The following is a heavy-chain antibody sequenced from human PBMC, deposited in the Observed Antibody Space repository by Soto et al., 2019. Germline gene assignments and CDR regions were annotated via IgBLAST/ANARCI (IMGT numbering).Heavy chain of an antibody. CDR2: INPSGGST. V-gene: IGHV1-46*01. Sequence: DSVKVSCKASGYSFTIYYMHWVLQAPGEGLEWMGIINPSGGSTSYAQKFQGRVTMTRDTSTSTVYMELSSLRSEDTAVYYCARNYGSGNSLYFDLWGKGTLVTVDS. CDR1: GYSFTIYY. D-gene: IGHD3-10*01. J-gene: IGHJ4*02. CDR3: ARNYGSGNSLYFDL.